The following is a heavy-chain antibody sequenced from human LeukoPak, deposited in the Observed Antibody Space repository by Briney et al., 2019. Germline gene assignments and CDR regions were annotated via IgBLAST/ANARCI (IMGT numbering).Heavy chain of an antibody. CDR3: AKDGYSGYDGYYFDY. Sequence: PGGSLRLSCAASGFTFSTYGMHWVRQAPGKGLEWVAFTRYDGNNKYYTDSVKGRFTVSRDNSKNTLHLQMNSLRAEDTAVYYCAKDGYSGYDGYYFDYWGQGTLVTVSS. J-gene: IGHJ4*02. CDR1: GFTFSTYG. D-gene: IGHD5-12*01. CDR2: TRYDGNNK. V-gene: IGHV3-30*02.